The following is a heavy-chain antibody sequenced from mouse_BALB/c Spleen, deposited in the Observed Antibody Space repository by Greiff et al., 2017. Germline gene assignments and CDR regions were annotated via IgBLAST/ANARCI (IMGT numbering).Heavy chain of an antibody. CDR2: ISYSGST. CDR1: GYSITSDYA. J-gene: IGHJ1*01. Sequence: EVKLVESGPGLVKPSQSLSLTCTVTGYSITSDYAWNWIRQFPGNKLEWMGYISYSGSTSYNPSLKSRISITRDTSKNQFFLQLNYVTTEDTATYYCARSLWYFDVWGAGTTVTVSS. V-gene: IGHV3-2*02. CDR3: ARSLWYFDV.